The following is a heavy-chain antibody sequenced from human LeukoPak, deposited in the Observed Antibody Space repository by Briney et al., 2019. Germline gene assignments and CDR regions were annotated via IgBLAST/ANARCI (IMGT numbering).Heavy chain of an antibody. D-gene: IGHD3-10*01. V-gene: IGHV1-18*01. CDR1: GYTFTSYG. Sequence: ASVKVSCKASGYTFTSYGISWARQAPGQGLEWMGWISAYNGNTNYAQKLQGRVTMTTDTSTSTAYMELRSLRSDDTAVYYCARVPMVRGVYYFDYWGQGTLVTVSS. CDR3: ARVPMVRGVYYFDY. J-gene: IGHJ4*02. CDR2: ISAYNGNT.